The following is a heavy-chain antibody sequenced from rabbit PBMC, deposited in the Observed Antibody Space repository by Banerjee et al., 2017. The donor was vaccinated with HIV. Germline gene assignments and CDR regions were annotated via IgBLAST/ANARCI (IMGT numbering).Heavy chain of an antibody. D-gene: IGHD4-2*01. CDR3: ARGDAGSGWGYGL. Sequence: QSLEESGGDLVKPGASLTLTCTASGFSFSNTNYMCWVRQAPGKGLEWIACIYAGSSANTYYASWAKGRFTISKTSSTTVTLQMTSLTAADTATYFCARGDAGSGWGYGLWGPGTLVTVS. CDR1: GFSFSNTNY. V-gene: IGHV1S40*01. J-gene: IGHJ4*01. CDR2: IYAGSSANT.